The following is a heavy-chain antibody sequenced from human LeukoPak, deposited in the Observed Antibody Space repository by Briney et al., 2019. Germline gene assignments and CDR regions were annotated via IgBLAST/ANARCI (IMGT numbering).Heavy chain of an antibody. CDR2: MSSSSIYI. CDR3: ARVLYSSGWYGDHY. D-gene: IGHD6-19*01. Sequence: GGSLRLSCAASGFTFSSYSMNWVRQAPGKGLEWVSSMSSSSIYIYYADSVKGRFAISRDNAKNSLYLQMNSLRAEDTAVYYCARVLYSSGWYGDHYWGQGTLVTVSS. V-gene: IGHV3-21*01. J-gene: IGHJ4*02. CDR1: GFTFSSYS.